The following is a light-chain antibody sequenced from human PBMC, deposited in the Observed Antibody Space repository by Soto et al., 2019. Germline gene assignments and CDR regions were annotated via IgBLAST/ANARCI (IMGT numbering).Light chain of an antibody. CDR1: NVGSKV. V-gene: IGLV3-21*02. J-gene: IGLJ3*02. Sequence: SYELTQPPSVSVAPGQTATISCGGNNVGSKVVHWYQQKPGQAPVLVVYDDTYRPSGIPERFSGSNSGNTATLIISRVEAGDEADYYCQVWHIGSYRVFGGGTKLTVL. CDR3: QVWHIGSYRV. CDR2: DDT.